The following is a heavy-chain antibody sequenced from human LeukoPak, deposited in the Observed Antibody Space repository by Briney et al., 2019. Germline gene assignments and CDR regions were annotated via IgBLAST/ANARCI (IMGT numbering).Heavy chain of an antibody. D-gene: IGHD3-22*01. CDR1: GFTFSSNA. Sequence: GGSLRLSCAASGFTFSSNAMSWVRQAPGKGLEWVSAISDRGGTTYYADSVKGRFTISRDNAKNTLNLQMNSLRAEDTAVYYCARDLGQYYDTSDNWFDPWGQGTLVTVSS. CDR2: ISDRGGTT. V-gene: IGHV3-23*01. CDR3: ARDLGQYYDTSDNWFDP. J-gene: IGHJ5*02.